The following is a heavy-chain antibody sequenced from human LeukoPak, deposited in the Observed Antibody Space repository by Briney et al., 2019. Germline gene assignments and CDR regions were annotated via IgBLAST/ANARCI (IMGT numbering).Heavy chain of an antibody. CDR1: GFTVSSNY. J-gene: IGHJ4*02. CDR3: ARALVVRGVHSYYFDY. V-gene: IGHV3-53*01. D-gene: IGHD3-10*01. CDR2: IYSGGST. Sequence: PGGSLRLSCAASGFTVSSNYMSWVRQAPGKGLEWVSVIYSGGSTYYADSVKGRFTISRDNSKNTLYLQMNSLRAEDTAVYYCARALVVRGVHSYYFDYWGQGTLVTVSS.